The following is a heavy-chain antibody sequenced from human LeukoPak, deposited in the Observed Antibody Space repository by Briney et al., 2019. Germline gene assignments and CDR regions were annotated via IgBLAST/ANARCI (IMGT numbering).Heavy chain of an antibody. CDR3: ARPVIISVWGVTTRHFDY. V-gene: IGHV4-59*08. J-gene: IGHJ4*02. CDR2: IYYSGST. Sequence: SETLSLTCTVSGGSISSYYWSWIRQPPGKGLEWIGYIYYSGSTNYNPSLKSRVTISVDTSKNQFSLKLSSVTAADTAVYYCARPVIISVWGVTTRHFDYWGQGTLVTVSS. D-gene: IGHD3-10*01. CDR1: GGSISSYY.